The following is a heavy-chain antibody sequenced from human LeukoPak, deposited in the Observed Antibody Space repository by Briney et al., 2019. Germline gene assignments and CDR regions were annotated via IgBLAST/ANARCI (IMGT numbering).Heavy chain of an antibody. CDR2: ISYIGST. CDR3: ARSGSWTLNFDS. V-gene: IGHV4-59*01. J-gene: IGHJ4*02. D-gene: IGHD6-13*01. Sequence: SETLSLTCSASGDSISSDYWSWIRQPPGKGLEWIGYISYIGSTNYSPSLKNRVTISVDTSKNQFSLKVSSVTAADTAVYYCARSGSWTLNFDSWGQGTLVTVSS. CDR1: GDSISSDY.